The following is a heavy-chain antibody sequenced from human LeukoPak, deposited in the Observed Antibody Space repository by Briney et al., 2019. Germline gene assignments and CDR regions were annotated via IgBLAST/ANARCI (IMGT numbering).Heavy chain of an antibody. CDR1: GFTFSSYA. CDR2: ISSSGGST. D-gene: IGHD1-1*01. J-gene: IGHJ3*02. CDR3: ARGNAHAFDI. V-gene: IGHV3-23*01. Sequence: GGSLRLSCAASGFTFSSYAMSWVRQAPGEGLEWVSAISSSGGSTYHAESVKGRFTISRDNAENTLYLQMNSLRAEDTAVYFCARGNAHAFDIWGQGTMVTVSS.